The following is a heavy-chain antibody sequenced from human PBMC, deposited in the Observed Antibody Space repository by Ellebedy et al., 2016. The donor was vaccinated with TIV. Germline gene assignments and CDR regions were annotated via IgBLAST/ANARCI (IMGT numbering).Heavy chain of an antibody. CDR1: GYTFSGYY. D-gene: IGHD6-13*01. Sequence: AASVKVSCKASGYTFSGYYIHWVRQAPGEGLEWMGRIKPNSGDTNYAQEFQGRVTMTTDTSISTAYMELSGLRSDDTAIYYCATEAAADPDWYLDLWGRGTLVTVSS. V-gene: IGHV1-2*06. J-gene: IGHJ2*01. CDR2: IKPNSGDT. CDR3: ATEAAADPDWYLDL.